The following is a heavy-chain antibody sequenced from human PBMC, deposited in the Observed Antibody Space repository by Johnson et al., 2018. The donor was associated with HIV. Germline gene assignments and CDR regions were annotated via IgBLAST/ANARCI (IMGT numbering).Heavy chain of an antibody. J-gene: IGHJ3*01. D-gene: IGHD3-22*01. V-gene: IGHV3-23*04. Sequence: VQLVESGGGLVQPGRSLRLSCAASGFSFEEYAMHWVRQVPGKGLEWVSGVSGSGGSTYYADSVKGRFTISRDNSKNTLFLQMNSLRAEDTAVYHCARGSRYTYDNDDAYLLHAFDFWGLGTKVTVSS. CDR2: VSGSGGST. CDR3: ARGSRYTYDNDDAYLLHAFDF. CDR1: GFSFEEYA.